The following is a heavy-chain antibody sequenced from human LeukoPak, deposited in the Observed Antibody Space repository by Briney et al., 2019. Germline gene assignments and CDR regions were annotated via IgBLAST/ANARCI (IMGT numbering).Heavy chain of an antibody. CDR2: IWYDGSNK. CDR1: GFTFSSYG. D-gene: IGHD4-17*01. CDR3: TRDVIEMSPYGDHSYYYYYGMDV. V-gene: IGHV3-33*01. Sequence: GGSLRLSCAASGFTFSSYGMHWVRQAPGKGLEWVAVIWYDGSNKYYADSVKGRFTISRDNSKNTLYLQMNSLRAEDTAVYYCTRDVIEMSPYGDHSYYYYYGMDVWGQGTTVTVSS. J-gene: IGHJ6*02.